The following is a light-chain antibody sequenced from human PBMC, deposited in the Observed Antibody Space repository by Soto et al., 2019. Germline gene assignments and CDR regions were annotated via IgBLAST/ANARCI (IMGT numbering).Light chain of an antibody. Sequence: IVLTQSPGTLSLSPGESATLSCRAGQTISSSYIAWYHHRPGQPPRLVMYASSSRATGIPARFRGSGSGTDFILTIKTLEPGDSGEFYCHHYGSPPYTFGRGTKLEI. CDR1: QTISSSY. CDR2: ASS. J-gene: IGKJ2*01. V-gene: IGKV3-20*01. CDR3: HHYGSPPYT.